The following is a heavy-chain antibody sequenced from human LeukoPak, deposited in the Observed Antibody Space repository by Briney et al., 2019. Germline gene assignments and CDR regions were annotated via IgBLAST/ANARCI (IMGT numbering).Heavy chain of an antibody. CDR3: ARGADSSGYYSIFYFDY. J-gene: IGHJ4*02. V-gene: IGHV4-39*07. Sequence: SETLSLTCTVSGGSISSSSYYWGWIRQPPGKGLEWIGSIYYSGSTYYNPSLKSRVTISVDTSKNQFSLKLSSVTAADTAVYYCARGADSSGYYSIFYFDYWGQGTLVTVSS. D-gene: IGHD3-22*01. CDR1: GGSISSSSYY. CDR2: IYYSGST.